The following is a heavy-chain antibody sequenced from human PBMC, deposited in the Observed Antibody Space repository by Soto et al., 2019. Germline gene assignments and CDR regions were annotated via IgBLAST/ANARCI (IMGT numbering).Heavy chain of an antibody. CDR3: AKDSDAAGREY. D-gene: IGHD6-19*01. CDR2: ISGSGDST. CDR1: GFTFSSNA. V-gene: IGHV3-23*01. Sequence: EVQLLESGAGLVQPGGTLRLSCAASGFTFSSNAMSWVRQAPGKGLEWVSTISGSGDSTNYADSVKGRFTISRDNSKNALYLQMTSLRAEDAAVYYCAKDSDAAGREYWGQGTLVTVSS. J-gene: IGHJ4*02.